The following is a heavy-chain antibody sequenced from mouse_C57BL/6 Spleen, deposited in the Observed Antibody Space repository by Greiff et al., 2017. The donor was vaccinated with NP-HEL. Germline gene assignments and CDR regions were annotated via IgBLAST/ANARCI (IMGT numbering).Heavy chain of an antibody. CDR1: GYTFTSYW. CDR3: AGGLRWFAY. J-gene: IGHJ3*01. D-gene: IGHD2-4*01. V-gene: IGHV1-69*01. Sequence: QVQLQQPGAELVMPGASVKLSCKASGYTFTSYWMHWVKQRPGQGLEWIGEIDPSDSYTNYNQKFKGKSTLTVDKSSSTAYMQLSSLTSEDSAVYYCAGGLRWFAYWGQGTLVTVSA. CDR2: IDPSDSYT.